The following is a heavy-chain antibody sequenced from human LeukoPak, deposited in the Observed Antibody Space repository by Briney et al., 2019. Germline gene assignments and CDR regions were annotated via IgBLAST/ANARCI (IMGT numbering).Heavy chain of an antibody. CDR3: ARDHELGPQVHYYYYMDV. Sequence: SETLSLTCTVSGGSISSSSYYWGWIRQPPGKGLEWIGSIYYSGSTYYNPSLKSRVTISVDTSKNQFSLKLSSVTAADTAVYYCARDHELGPQVHYYYYMDVWGKGTTVTISS. J-gene: IGHJ6*03. CDR2: IYYSGST. D-gene: IGHD1-26*01. V-gene: IGHV4-39*07. CDR1: GGSISSSSYY.